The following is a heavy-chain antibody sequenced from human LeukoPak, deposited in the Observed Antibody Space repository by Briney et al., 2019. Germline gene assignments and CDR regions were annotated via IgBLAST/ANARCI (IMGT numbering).Heavy chain of an antibody. CDR2: INPNSGGT. Sequence: AASVKVSCKASGYTLTDYYMHWVRQAPGQGLEWMGRINPNSGGTNYAQKFQGRVTMTRDTSISTVYMELSRLRSDDTAVYYCARVGYYESSGYYEYWGQGTTVTVSS. CDR3: ARVGYYESSGYYEY. D-gene: IGHD3-22*01. CDR1: GYTLTDYY. J-gene: IGHJ6*02. V-gene: IGHV1-2*06.